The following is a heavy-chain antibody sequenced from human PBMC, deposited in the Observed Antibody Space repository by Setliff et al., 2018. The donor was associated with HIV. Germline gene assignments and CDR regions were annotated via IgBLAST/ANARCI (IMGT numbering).Heavy chain of an antibody. Sequence: RASVKVSCKASGYTFTGYYLHWVRQAPGQGLQWMGRLNPKTGVAHFAQTFQGRVTMTRDTSIGIAFMELSRVKSADTAVYFCARGTVVGATIYYFDYWGQGTLVTVSS. V-gene: IGHV1-2*06. CDR3: ARGTVVGATIYYFDY. CDR2: LNPKTGVA. CDR1: GYTFTGYY. D-gene: IGHD1-26*01. J-gene: IGHJ4*02.